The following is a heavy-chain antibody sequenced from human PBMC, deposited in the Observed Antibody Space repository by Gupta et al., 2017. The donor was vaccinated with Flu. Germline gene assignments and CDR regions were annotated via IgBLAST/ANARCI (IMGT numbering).Heavy chain of an antibody. CDR2: ISYDGRNK. CDR1: GFTFNTYG. CDR3: ARDLGDESDDFWTGFYTGGDY. Sequence: QVQLVESGGGVVPPGRSLRLSCAASGFTFNTYGMHWVRQAPGKGLEWVAVISYDGRNKYYADSVKGRFTISRDNSKNTLYLQMSSLRAGDTAVYYCARDLGDESDDFWTGFYTGGDYWGQGNLVTVSS. J-gene: IGHJ4*02. V-gene: IGHV3-30*03. D-gene: IGHD3/OR15-3a*01.